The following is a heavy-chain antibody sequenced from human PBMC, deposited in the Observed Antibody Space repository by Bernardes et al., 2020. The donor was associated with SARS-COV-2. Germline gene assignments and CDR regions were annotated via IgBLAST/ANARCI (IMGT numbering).Heavy chain of an antibody. CDR3: AKDSGYDTENWFDP. J-gene: IGHJ5*02. CDR1: GFTFDDYA. Sequence: GGSLRLSCAASGFTFDDYAMHWVRQAPGKGLEWVSGISWNSGSIGYADSVKGRFTISRDNAKNSLYLQMNSLRAEDTALYYCAKDSGYDTENWFDPWGQGTLVTVSS. D-gene: IGHD5-12*01. CDR2: ISWNSGSI. V-gene: IGHV3-9*01.